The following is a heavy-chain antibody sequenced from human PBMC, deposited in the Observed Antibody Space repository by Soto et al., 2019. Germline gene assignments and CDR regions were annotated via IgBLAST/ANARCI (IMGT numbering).Heavy chain of an antibody. CDR3: AIDWPYSGWLQLPGGAFVT. CDR1: GFTFSSYG. CDR2: IWYDGSNK. Sequence: GGSLRLSCAASGFTFSSYGMHWVRQAPGKGLEWVAVIWYDGSNKYYADSVKGRFTISRDNSKNTLYLQMNSLRAEDAAVYYCAIDWPYSGWLQLPGGAFVTWGQGTMVTVSS. J-gene: IGHJ3*02. V-gene: IGHV3-33*01. D-gene: IGHD5-12*01.